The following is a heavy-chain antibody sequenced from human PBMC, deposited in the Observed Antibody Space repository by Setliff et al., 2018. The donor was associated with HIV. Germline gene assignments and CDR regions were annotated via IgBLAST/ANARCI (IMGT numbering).Heavy chain of an antibody. V-gene: IGHV4-4*07. Sequence: PSETLSLTCTVSDGSISSYYWSWIRQPAGKGLEWIGRVSSRGDTNYNPSLKSRVTISVDTSKNQFSLKLSSVIAADTAVYYCARIFGDQGYYYGMDVWGQGTTVTVSS. D-gene: IGHD3-3*01. CDR1: DGSISSYY. CDR2: VSSRGDT. CDR3: ARIFGDQGYYYGMDV. J-gene: IGHJ6*02.